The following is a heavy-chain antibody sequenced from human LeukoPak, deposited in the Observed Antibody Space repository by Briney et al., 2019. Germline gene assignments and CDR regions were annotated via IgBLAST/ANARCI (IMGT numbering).Heavy chain of an antibody. V-gene: IGHV4-34*01. CDR3: ARGQNGDFWSGYPAYNWFDP. CDR1: GGSFSGYY. Sequence: KSSETLSLTCAVYGGSFSGYYWSWIRQPPGKGLEWIGEINHSGSTNYNPSLKSRVTISVDTSKNQFSLKLSSVTAADTAVYYCARGQNGDFWSGYPAYNWFDPWGQGTLVTVSS. D-gene: IGHD3-3*01. J-gene: IGHJ5*02. CDR2: INHSGST.